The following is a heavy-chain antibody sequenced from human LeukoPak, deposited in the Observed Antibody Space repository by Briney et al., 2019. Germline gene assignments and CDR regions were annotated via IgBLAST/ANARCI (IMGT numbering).Heavy chain of an antibody. J-gene: IGHJ4*02. CDR3: ARDLPYYYDSSGYHRLDY. V-gene: IGHV3-7*01. Sequence: GGSLRLSCAASGFTFSSYWMSWVRQAPGKGLEWVANIKQDGSEKYYVDSVKGRFTISRDNAKNSLYLQMNSLRAEDTAVYYCARDLPYYYDSSGYHRLDYWGQGTLVTVSS. CDR1: GFTFSSYW. D-gene: IGHD3-22*01. CDR2: IKQDGSEK.